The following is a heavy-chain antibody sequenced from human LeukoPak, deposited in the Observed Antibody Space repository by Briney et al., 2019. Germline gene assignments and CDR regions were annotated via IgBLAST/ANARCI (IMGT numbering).Heavy chain of an antibody. Sequence: PSETLSLTCTVSGGSISSSSYYWGWIRQPPGKGLEWIGSMYYGGSTLYNPSLKSRVSISVDTSKDQFSLNLSSVTAADTAVYYCARDAWFGAGRTFAYWGQGTLVTVSS. CDR1: GGSISSSSYY. CDR2: MYYGGST. J-gene: IGHJ4*02. D-gene: IGHD3-10*01. V-gene: IGHV4-39*07. CDR3: ARDAWFGAGRTFAY.